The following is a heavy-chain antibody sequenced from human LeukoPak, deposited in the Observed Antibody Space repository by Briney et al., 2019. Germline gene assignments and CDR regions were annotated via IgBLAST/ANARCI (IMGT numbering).Heavy chain of an antibody. CDR1: GFSFSSYD. CDR2: IGTAGDT. D-gene: IGHD5-12*01. Sequence: GGSLRLSCAASGFSFSSYDFHWVRQRKGESPEWVSGIGTAGDTYYPGSVKGRFTISRENAKNSLYLQMNILGVGDTAVYYCASATRGGCYDHWGQGTLVSVSS. J-gene: IGHJ5*02. V-gene: IGHV3-13*01. CDR3: ASATRGGCYDH.